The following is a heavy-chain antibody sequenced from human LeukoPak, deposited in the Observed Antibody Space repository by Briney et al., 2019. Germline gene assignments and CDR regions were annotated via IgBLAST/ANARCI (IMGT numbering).Heavy chain of an antibody. D-gene: IGHD3-9*01. CDR1: GYTFTGYY. V-gene: IGHV1-2*02. Sequence: ASVKVSCKASGYTFTGYYMHWVRQAPGQGLEWMGWINPNSGGTNYAQKFQGRVTMTRDTSISTAYMELSRLRSDDTAVYYCARGLRYFDWLTQGFDYWGQGTLVTVSS. CDR3: ARGLRYFDWLTQGFDY. CDR2: INPNSGGT. J-gene: IGHJ4*02.